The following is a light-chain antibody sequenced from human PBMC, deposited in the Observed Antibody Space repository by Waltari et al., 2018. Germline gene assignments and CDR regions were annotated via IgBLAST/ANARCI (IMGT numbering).Light chain of an antibody. CDR1: QSVLYSSNNKNY. CDR2: LAS. CDR3: QQYYSTPLT. Sequence: DIVMTQSPDSLAVSLGERATINCKSSQSVLYSSNNKNYLAWYQQKPVQPPKLLIYLASTRESGVPDRFSGSWSGTDFTLTISSLQAEDVAVYYCQQYYSTPLTFGGGTKVEIK. V-gene: IGKV4-1*01. J-gene: IGKJ4*01.